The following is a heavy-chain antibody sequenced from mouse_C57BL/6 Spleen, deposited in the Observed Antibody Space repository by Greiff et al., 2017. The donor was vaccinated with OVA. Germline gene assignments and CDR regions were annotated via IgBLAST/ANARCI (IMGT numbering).Heavy chain of an antibody. CDR1: GFSLSTSGMG. CDR3: ARDGSSPYWYFDV. CDR2: IYWDDDK. Sequence: QVTLKVSGPGILQSSQTLSLTCSFSGFSLSTSGMGVSWIRQPSGKGLEWLAHIYWDDDKRYNPSLKSRLTISKDTSRNQVFLKITSVDTADTATYYCARDGSSPYWYFDVWGTGTTVTVSS. D-gene: IGHD1-1*01. J-gene: IGHJ1*03. V-gene: IGHV8-12*01.